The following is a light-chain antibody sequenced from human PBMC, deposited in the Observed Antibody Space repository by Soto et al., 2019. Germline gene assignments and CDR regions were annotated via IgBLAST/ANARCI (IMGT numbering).Light chain of an antibody. CDR2: GAS. CDR1: QSVSGRY. Sequence: EIVLTQSPATLSLSPGERATLSCRCSQSVSGRYLAWYQQKPGQAPRLLIYGASSRATGIPDRFSGGGYGTDFNLTISRLETGDFAVYFCQQYGGFPITFGQGTRLEIK. J-gene: IGKJ5*01. CDR3: QQYGGFPIT. V-gene: IGKV3-20*01.